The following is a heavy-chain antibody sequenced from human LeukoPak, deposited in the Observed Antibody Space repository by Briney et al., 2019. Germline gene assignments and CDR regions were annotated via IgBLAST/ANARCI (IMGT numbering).Heavy chain of an antibody. CDR3: AKGAPYYDSSGLLDDY. J-gene: IGHJ4*02. CDR1: GFTFDDYT. V-gene: IGHV3-43*01. CDR2: ISWDGGST. D-gene: IGHD3-22*01. Sequence: GGSLRLSCAASGFTFDDYTMHWVRQAPGKGLEWVSLISWDGGSTYYADSVKGRFTISRDNSKNSLYLQMNSLRTEDTALYYCAKGAPYYDSSGLLDDYWGQGTLVTVSS.